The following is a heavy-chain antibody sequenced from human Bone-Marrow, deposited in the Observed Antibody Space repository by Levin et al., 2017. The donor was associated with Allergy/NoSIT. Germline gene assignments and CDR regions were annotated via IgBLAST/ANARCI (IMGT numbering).Heavy chain of an antibody. D-gene: IGHD3-16*01. V-gene: IGHV3-30*04. J-gene: IGHJ4*02. CDR2: ISYDGSNK. Sequence: PGGSLRLSCAASGFTFSSYAMHWVRQAPGKGLEWVAVISYDGSNKYYADSVKGRFTISRDNSKNTLYLQMNSLRAEDTAVYYCARESLGKKKGHYFDYWGQGTLVTVSS. CDR3: ARESLGKKKGHYFDY. CDR1: GFTFSSYA.